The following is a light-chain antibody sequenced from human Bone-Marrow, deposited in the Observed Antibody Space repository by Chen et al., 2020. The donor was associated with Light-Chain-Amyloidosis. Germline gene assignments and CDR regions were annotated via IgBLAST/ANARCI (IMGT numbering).Light chain of an antibody. V-gene: IGLV3-21*03. J-gene: IGLJ2*01. CDR1: NIGSKS. CDR3: QVWDSSGDHPV. Sequence: SNVLIQPPSVSVAPGKMASILREGENIGSKSAHWYQQMTGQAPVLALYDDTGRPSGIPERFSGSNSWNTATLTISRVESGDEADYYCQVWDSSGDHPVFGGGTKLTVL. CDR2: DDT.